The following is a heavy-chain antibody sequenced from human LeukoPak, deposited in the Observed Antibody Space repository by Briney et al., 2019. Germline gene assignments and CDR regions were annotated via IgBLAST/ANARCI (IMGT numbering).Heavy chain of an antibody. Sequence: PSETLSLTCTVSGGSISSYYWSWIRHPPGKGLEWIACISYSGSTKYNPSLKSRVTISVDTSKNQLSLKLSSVTAADTVGYYCAREPGFDSSGYLNWFDPWGQGTLVTVSS. J-gene: IGHJ5*02. CDR1: GGSISSYY. D-gene: IGHD3-22*01. V-gene: IGHV4-59*01. CDR2: ISYSGST. CDR3: AREPGFDSSGYLNWFDP.